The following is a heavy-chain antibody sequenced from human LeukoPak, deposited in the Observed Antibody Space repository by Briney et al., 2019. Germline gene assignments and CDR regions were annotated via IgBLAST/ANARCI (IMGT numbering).Heavy chain of an antibody. V-gene: IGHV3-7*04. Sequence: PGGSLRLSCAASGFTFSSYWMSWVRQAPGKGLEWVANIKQDGSEKYYVDSVKGRFTISRDNAKNSLYLQMNSLRAEDTAVYYCARVASPAGIAVAGVDYFDYWGQGTLVTVSS. D-gene: IGHD6-19*01. CDR1: GFTFSSYW. CDR3: ARVASPAGIAVAGVDYFDY. CDR2: IKQDGSEK. J-gene: IGHJ4*02.